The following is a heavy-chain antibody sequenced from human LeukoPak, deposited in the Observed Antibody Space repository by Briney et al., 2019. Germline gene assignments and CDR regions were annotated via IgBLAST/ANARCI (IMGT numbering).Heavy chain of an antibody. CDR1: GDSISGGYY. Sequence: SETLSLTCAVSGDSISGGYYWGWIRQPPGKGLEWIGNIYHSGSTYYNPSLKSRVTISVDTSKNQFSLKLSSVTAADTAVYSCARGPLIAARPVYSGAYNWFDPWGQGTLVTVSS. J-gene: IGHJ5*02. D-gene: IGHD6-6*01. V-gene: IGHV4-38-2*01. CDR3: ARGPLIAARPVYSGAYNWFDP. CDR2: IYHSGST.